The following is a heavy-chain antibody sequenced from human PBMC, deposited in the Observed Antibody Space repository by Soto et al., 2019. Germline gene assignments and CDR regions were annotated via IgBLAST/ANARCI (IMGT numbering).Heavy chain of an antibody. CDR1: GYTFTSYA. V-gene: IGHV1-3*01. CDR2: INAGNGNT. CDR3: ARDLPTSEVRGVNNWFDP. Sequence: GASVKVSCKASGYTFTSYAMHWVRQAPGQRLEWMGWINAGNGNTKYSQKFQGRVTITRDTSASTAYMELSSLRSEDTAVYYCARDLPTSEVRGVNNWFDPWGQGTLVTVPS. J-gene: IGHJ5*02. D-gene: IGHD3-10*01.